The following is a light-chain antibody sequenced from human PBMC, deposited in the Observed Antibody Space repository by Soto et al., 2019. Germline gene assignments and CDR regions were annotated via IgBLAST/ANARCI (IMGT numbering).Light chain of an antibody. J-gene: IGKJ2*01. CDR2: DVS. V-gene: IGKV1-5*01. CDR1: SSSKW. CDR3: QHTTDFT. Sequence: DIQMTQSPSTLAASVGDTVTMTCRSSSKWLAWYQKKPGKAPKILIYDVSNLERGVPPRFSGSTSGAESTLTITGLQPDDLGTYYCQHTTDFTFGQGTKVDIK.